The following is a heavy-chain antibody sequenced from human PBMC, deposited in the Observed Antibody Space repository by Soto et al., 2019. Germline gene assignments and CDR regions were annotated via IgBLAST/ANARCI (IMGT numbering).Heavy chain of an antibody. CDR2: ISTYNGHT. V-gene: IGHV1-18*01. CDR1: DYTFTNFG. CDR3: ARRPGGFGELLALDY. Sequence: ASVKVSCKASDYTFTNFGISWVRQALGQGLEWMGWISTYNGHTTSAQQLQGRLTMTTATSTSTASMELRSLRSDDAAVYFCARRPGGFGELLALDYWGQGTLVTVSS. J-gene: IGHJ4*02. D-gene: IGHD3-10*01.